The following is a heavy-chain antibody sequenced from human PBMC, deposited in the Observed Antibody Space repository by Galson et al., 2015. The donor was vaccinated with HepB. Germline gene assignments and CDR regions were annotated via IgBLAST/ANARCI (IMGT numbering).Heavy chain of an antibody. J-gene: IGHJ4*02. CDR2: IYWDDDK. D-gene: IGHD3-10*01. CDR3: AHLTITTVHFDY. CDR1: GFSLSTSGVG. Sequence: PALVKPTQTLTLTCTFSGFSLSTSGVGVGWIRQPPGKSLEWLALIYWDDDKRYSPSLKSRLTITKDTSKNQVVLTMTNMDPVDTATYYCAHLTITTVHFDYWGQGTLVTVSS. V-gene: IGHV2-5*02.